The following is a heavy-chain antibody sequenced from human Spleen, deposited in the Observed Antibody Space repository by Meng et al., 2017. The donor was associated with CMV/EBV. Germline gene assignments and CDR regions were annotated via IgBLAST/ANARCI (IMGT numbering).Heavy chain of an antibody. CDR1: GGSINDYY. CDR3: ARGRRSGYVNWFDP. Sequence: SETLSLTCTVSGGSINDYYWTWIRQPPGKGLEWIGYIFFTGSTNYNPSLKSRVTISVDTSKNQFSLKLNSVTAADTAVYFCARGRRSGYVNWFDPWGQGTLVTVSS. J-gene: IGHJ5*02. V-gene: IGHV4-59*01. CDR2: IFFTGST. D-gene: IGHD3-3*01.